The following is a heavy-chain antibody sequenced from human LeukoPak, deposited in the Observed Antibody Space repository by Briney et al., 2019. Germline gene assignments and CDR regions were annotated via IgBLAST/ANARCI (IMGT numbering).Heavy chain of an antibody. D-gene: IGHD3-3*01. CDR2: INHSGST. J-gene: IGHJ4*02. CDR3: ARALSYDFWTTHTYYFDY. V-gene: IGHV4-34*01. CDR1: GGSFSGYY. Sequence: SSETLSLTCAVYGGSFSGYYWSWIRQPPGKGLEWIGEINHSGSTNYNPSLKSRVTISVDTSKNQFSLRLSSVTAADTAVYYCARALSYDFWTTHTYYFDYWGQGTLVTVSS.